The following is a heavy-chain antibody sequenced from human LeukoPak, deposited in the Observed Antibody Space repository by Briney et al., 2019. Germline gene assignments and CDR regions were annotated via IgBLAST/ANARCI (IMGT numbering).Heavy chain of an antibody. D-gene: IGHD2-15*01. CDR2: IYYIENT. CDR1: GGPISSYY. J-gene: IGHJ1*01. CDR3: ARDSRQYCSGGSCSPFQH. V-gene: IGHV4-59*12. Sequence: SETLSLTCTVSGGPISSYYWSWIRQPPGKGLEWIGFIYYIENTNYNPSLRSRVTMSLDTSKNQFSLKLSSVTAADTAVYYCARDSRQYCSGGSCSPFQHWGQGTLVTVSS.